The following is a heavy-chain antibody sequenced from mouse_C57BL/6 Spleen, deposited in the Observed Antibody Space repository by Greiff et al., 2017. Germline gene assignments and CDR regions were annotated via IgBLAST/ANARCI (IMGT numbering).Heavy chain of an antibody. J-gene: IGHJ4*01. Sequence: QVQLQQPGAELVKPGASVKMSCKASGYTFTSYWITWVKQRPGQGLEWIGDIYPGSGSTNYNEKFKSKATLTVDTSSSTAYMQLSSLTSEDSAVYYCARRDYGSSYFYYAMDYWGQRTSGTVSS. D-gene: IGHD1-1*01. CDR1: GYTFTSYW. V-gene: IGHV1-55*01. CDR2: IYPGSGST. CDR3: ARRDYGSSYFYYAMDY.